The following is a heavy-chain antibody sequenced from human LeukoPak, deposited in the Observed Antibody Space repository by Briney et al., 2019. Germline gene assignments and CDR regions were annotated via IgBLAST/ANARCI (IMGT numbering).Heavy chain of an antibody. Sequence: GGSLRLSCAASGFTFSSYWMSWVRQAPGTGLEWVANIKQDGSEKYYVDSVKGRFTISRDNAKNSLYLQMNSLRAEDTAVYYCARDGYGSSFHFDYWGQGTLVTVSS. D-gene: IGHD6-6*01. CDR2: IKQDGSEK. CDR3: ARDGYGSSFHFDY. CDR1: GFTFSSYW. J-gene: IGHJ4*02. V-gene: IGHV3-7*01.